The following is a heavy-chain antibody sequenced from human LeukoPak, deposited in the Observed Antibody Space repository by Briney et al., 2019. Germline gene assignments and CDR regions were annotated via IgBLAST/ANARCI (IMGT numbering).Heavy chain of an antibody. CDR1: GGTFSSYA. V-gene: IGHV1-69*04. CDR3: ARAAVSRPYYYYGMDV. D-gene: IGHD6-19*01. CDR2: IIPILGIA. Sequence: SVKVSCKASGGTFSSYAISWVRQAPGQGLEWMGRIIPILGIANYAQKFQGRVTITADKSTSTAYMELSSLRSEGTAVYYCARAAVSRPYYYYGMDVWGQGTTVTVSS. J-gene: IGHJ6*02.